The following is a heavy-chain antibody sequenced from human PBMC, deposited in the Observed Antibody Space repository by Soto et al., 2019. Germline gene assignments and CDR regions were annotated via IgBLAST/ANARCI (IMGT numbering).Heavy chain of an antibody. Sequence: QVQLVESGGGVVQPGRSLRLSCAASGFSFSTYGMHWVRQAPGTGLEWVAVIWYDGSHNDYADSVKGRFTISRDNSKNTLYLQMNSLRVEDTAVYYCARAVGPFDYWGQGTLVAVSS. J-gene: IGHJ4*02. CDR1: GFSFSTYG. V-gene: IGHV3-33*01. CDR3: ARAVGPFDY. CDR2: IWYDGSHN. D-gene: IGHD1-26*01.